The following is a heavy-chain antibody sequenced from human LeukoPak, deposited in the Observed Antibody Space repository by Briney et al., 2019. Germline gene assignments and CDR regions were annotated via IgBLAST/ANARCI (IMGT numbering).Heavy chain of an antibody. CDR2: IIPIFGTA. Sequence: SVKVSCKASGGTFSSYAISWVRQAPGQGLEWMGGIIPIFGTANYARKFQGRVTITADESTSTAYMELSSLRSEDTAVYYCAREARYCSSTSCYLLGAFDIWGQGTMVTVSS. CDR1: GGTFSSYA. J-gene: IGHJ3*02. V-gene: IGHV1-69*13. D-gene: IGHD2-2*01. CDR3: AREARYCSSTSCYLLGAFDI.